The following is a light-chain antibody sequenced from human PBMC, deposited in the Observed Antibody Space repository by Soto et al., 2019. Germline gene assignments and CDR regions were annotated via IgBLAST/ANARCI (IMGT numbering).Light chain of an antibody. J-gene: IGLJ2*01. CDR1: SSDVGGYNY. CDR3: TSYTSSSTLEV. CDR2: DVS. Sequence: QSALTQPASVSGSPGQSITISCTGTSSDVGGYNYVSWCQQHPGKAPKLMIYDVSYRPSGVSNRFSGSKSGNTASLTISGLQAEDEADYYCTSYTSSSTLEVFGGGTKLTVL. V-gene: IGLV2-14*01.